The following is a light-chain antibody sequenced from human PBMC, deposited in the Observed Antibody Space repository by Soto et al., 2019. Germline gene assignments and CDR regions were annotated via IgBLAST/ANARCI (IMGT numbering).Light chain of an antibody. Sequence: SYELTQPPSPSAAPGQTARMTCGGDNIGSKNVHWYQQKAGQAPKLVVYDDSDRPSGTPERFSGSNSGNTATLTISGVEAGDEADYYCQVYDARRDHVVFGGGTKLTVL. V-gene: IGLV3-21*02. CDR3: QVYDARRDHVV. CDR1: NIGSKN. J-gene: IGLJ2*01. CDR2: DDS.